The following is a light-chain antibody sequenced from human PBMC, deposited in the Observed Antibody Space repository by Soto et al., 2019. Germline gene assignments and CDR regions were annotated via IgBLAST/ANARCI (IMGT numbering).Light chain of an antibody. Sequence: EIVLTQSPGTLSLSPGESATLSCRARQSVTRSYLAWYQQKPGPAPRLLIYAASSRATGIPDRFGGSQPGTDCTLTISRLEPEDSAGYYYHRRLSWPRTFGQGT. CDR1: QSVTRSY. CDR3: HRRLSWPRT. J-gene: IGKJ1*01. V-gene: IGKV3D-20*02. CDR2: AAS.